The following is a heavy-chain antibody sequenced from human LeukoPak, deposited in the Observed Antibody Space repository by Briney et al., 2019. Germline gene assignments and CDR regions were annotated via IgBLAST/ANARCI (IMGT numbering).Heavy chain of an antibody. CDR2: INHSGST. J-gene: IGHJ4*02. CDR3: ARGRRYSSYYYGSVEFDY. D-gene: IGHD3-10*01. Sequence: SETLSLTCAVYGGSFSGYYWSWIRQPPGKGLEWIGEINHSGSTNYNPSLKSRVTISVDTSKNQFSLKLSSVTAADTAVYYCARGRRYSSYYYGSVEFDYWGQGTLVTVSS. V-gene: IGHV4-34*01. CDR1: GGSFSGYY.